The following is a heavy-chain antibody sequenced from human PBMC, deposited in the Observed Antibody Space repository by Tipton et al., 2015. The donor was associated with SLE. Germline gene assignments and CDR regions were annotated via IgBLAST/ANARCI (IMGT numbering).Heavy chain of an antibody. J-gene: IGHJ6*03. CDR3: ARSPDYMDV. V-gene: IGHV3-33*01. Sequence: RSLRLSCAASGFTFSSYGMHWVRQAPGKGLEWVAVIWYDGSNKYYADSVKGRFTISRDNSKNTLYLQMNSLRAEDTAVYYCARSPDYMDVWGKGTTVTVSS. CDR2: IWYDGSNK. CDR1: GFTFSSYG.